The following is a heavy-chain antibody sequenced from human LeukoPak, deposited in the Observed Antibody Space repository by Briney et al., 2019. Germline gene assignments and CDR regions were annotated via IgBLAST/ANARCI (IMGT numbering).Heavy chain of an antibody. CDR2: IYTSGST. D-gene: IGHD4-23*01. V-gene: IGHV4-4*07. J-gene: IGHJ4*02. Sequence: SETLSLTCSVSGGSISSYYWSWIRQPAGKGLEWIGRIYTSGSTNYNPSLKSRVTMSVDTSKNQFSLKLSSVTAADAAVYYCARHAVTHYYFDYWGRGTLVTVSS. CDR1: GGSISSYY. CDR3: ARHAVTHYYFDY.